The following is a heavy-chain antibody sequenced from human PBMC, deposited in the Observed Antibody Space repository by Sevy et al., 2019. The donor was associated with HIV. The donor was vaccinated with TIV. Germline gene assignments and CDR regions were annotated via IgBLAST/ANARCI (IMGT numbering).Heavy chain of an antibody. CDR3: ARESYDFWTGPVDYDYGMDV. CDR2: INPKSGST. V-gene: IGHV1-2*02. Sequence: ASVKVSCKASGYSFSDNGYYIHWVRQAPVQGLEWMGWINPKSGSTNYAQKFQGRVSMTRDTSVSTANMVMSRLSSDDTAVYYCARESYDFWTGPVDYDYGMDVWGQGTTVTVSS. CDR1: GYSFSDNGYY. D-gene: IGHD3-3*01. J-gene: IGHJ6*02.